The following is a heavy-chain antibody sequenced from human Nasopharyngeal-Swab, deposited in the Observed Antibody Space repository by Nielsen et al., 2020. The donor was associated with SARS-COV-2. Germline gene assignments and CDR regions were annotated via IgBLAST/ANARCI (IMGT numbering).Heavy chain of an antibody. CDR3: VRPSYCSAASCDRPSGVGLFDY. Sequence: ASVKVSCKASGYTFTSYDINWVRQASGQGLEWVGWMNPNSGNTGYAQKFQGRVTMTRDTSITTAYMELSSLRSEDTAVYYCVRPSYCSAASCDRPSGVGLFDYWGQGTLVTVSS. V-gene: IGHV1-8*01. CDR1: GYTFTSYD. CDR2: MNPNSGNT. J-gene: IGHJ4*02. D-gene: IGHD2-8*02.